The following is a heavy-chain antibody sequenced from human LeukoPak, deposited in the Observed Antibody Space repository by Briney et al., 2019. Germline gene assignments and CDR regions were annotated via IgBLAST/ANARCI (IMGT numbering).Heavy chain of an antibody. CDR3: ARDWAAAATEDWFDP. D-gene: IGHD6-13*01. CDR2: IWYDGSNK. J-gene: IGHJ5*02. V-gene: IGHV3-33*01. Sequence: GGSLRLSCAASGVTFSSYGMHWVRQAPGKGLEWVAVIWYDGSNKYYADSVKGRFTISRDNSKNTLYLQMNSLRAEDTAVYYCARDWAAAATEDWFDPWGQGTLVTVSS. CDR1: GVTFSSYG.